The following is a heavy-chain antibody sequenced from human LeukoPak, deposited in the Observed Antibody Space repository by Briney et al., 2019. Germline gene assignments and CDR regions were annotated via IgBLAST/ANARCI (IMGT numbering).Heavy chain of an antibody. D-gene: IGHD3-10*01. J-gene: IGHJ6*03. V-gene: IGHV3-7*01. CDR2: IKQDVTEK. CDR3: ARDIPAYGSGNPGYYYMDV. Sequence: PGGSLRLSCAASGFTFSSYWMSWVRQAPGKGLEWVAYIKQDVTEKYYVDSVKGRFSISRDNAKNSLYLQMNSLRAEDTAVYYCARDIPAYGSGNPGYYYMDVWGKGTTVTISS. CDR1: GFTFSSYW.